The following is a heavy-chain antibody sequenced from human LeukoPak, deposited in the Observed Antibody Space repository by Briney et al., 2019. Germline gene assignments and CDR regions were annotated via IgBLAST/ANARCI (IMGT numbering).Heavy chain of an antibody. CDR1: GYTFTGYY. CDR3: ARGDIVVVPAARNWFDP. J-gene: IGHJ5*02. CDR2: ISPNSGGT. V-gene: IGHV1-2*02. D-gene: IGHD2-2*01. Sequence: ASVKVSCKASGYTFTGYYMHWVRQAPGQGLEWMGWISPNSGGTNYAQKFQGRVTMTRDTSISTAYMELSRLRSDDTAVYYCARGDIVVVPAARNWFDPWGQGTLVTVSS.